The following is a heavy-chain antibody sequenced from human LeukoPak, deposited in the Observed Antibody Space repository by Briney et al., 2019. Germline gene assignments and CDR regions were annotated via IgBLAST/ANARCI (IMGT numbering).Heavy chain of an antibody. CDR3: ARDHITVAATETSFDY. V-gene: IGHV3-7*01. D-gene: IGHD6-19*01. CDR1: GFTFSSYW. CDR2: IKQDGSEK. Sequence: GGSLRLSCAASGFTFSSYWMSWVRQAPGKGLEWVANIKQDGSEKYYVDSVKGRFTISRGNAKNSLYLQMNSLRAEDTAVYYCARDHITVAATETSFDYWGQGTLVTVSS. J-gene: IGHJ4*02.